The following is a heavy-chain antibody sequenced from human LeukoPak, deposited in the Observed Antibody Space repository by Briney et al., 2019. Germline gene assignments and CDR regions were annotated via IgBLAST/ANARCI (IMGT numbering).Heavy chain of an antibody. J-gene: IGHJ4*02. D-gene: IGHD3-16*01. CDR3: ARVNVCPRCHFDY. Sequence: GGSVRLSCAASGFTFSSYWMHWDRHAPGKGLVWVSRISTDGSSAIYADSVKGRFTFSRDNAENTLYLQMNSLRAEDTAVYYCARVNVCPRCHFDYWGQRTMGADSS. CDR1: GFTFSSYW. CDR2: ISTDGSSA. V-gene: IGHV3-74*01.